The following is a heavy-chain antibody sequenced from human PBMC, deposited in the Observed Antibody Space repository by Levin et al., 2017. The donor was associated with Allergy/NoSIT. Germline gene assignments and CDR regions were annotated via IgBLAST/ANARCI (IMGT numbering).Heavy chain of an antibody. CDR2: IKGKIDGGTA. CDR3: TTPLVSVRRDAFDM. D-gene: IGHD1-14*01. CDR1: EFTFINAW. V-gene: IGHV3-15*01. Sequence: GGSLRLSCVVSEFTFINAWMTWVRQAPGKGLEWVGRIKGKIDGGTADYAAPVKGRFTISRDDSKNTVFLQMNSLNTEDTGVYYCTTPLVSVRRDAFDMWGQGTMVTVSS. J-gene: IGHJ3*02.